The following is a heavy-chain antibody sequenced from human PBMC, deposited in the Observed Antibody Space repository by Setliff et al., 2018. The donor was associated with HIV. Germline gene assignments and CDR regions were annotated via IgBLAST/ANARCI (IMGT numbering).Heavy chain of an antibody. V-gene: IGHV1-2*02. D-gene: IGHD3-10*01. CDR2: SNPNSGGT. CDR3: ARDDRGRVRGVGPFDP. CDR1: GYMFTGYY. J-gene: IGHJ5*02. Sequence: GASVKVSCKASGYMFTGYYMHWVRQAPGHGLEWMGWSNPNSGGTNYAQKSQGRVTMTIDIPTTTAYMELRSLRFDDTAVYYFARDDRGRVRGVGPFDPWCQGTLVTVSS.